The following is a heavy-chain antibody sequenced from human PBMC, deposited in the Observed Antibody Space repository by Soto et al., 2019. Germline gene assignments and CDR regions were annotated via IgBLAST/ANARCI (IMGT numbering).Heavy chain of an antibody. Sequence: QVQLVQSGAEVKKPGASVKVSCKASGYTFTSYGISWVRQAPGQGLEWMGWISAYNGNTNYAQKLQGRDTMTTDTSTSTAYRELRSLRSDDTAVYYRAREAPRYWSSTSCYTYNYYGMDVWGQGTTVTVSS. CDR3: AREAPRYWSSTSCYTYNYYGMDV. CDR1: GYTFTSYG. D-gene: IGHD2-2*02. CDR2: ISAYNGNT. V-gene: IGHV1-18*01. J-gene: IGHJ6*02.